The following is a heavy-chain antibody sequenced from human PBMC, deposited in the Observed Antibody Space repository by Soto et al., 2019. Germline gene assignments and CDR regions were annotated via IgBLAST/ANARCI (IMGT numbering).Heavy chain of an antibody. J-gene: IGHJ4*02. D-gene: IGHD6-19*01. Sequence: QVHLVESGGGVVQPERSLRLSCVAAGVAFSSFAMHWVRQAPGKGLEWVAVLSYDGSNRFYTDSVKGRFTISRDNFRNTMYLQMNRLRPEDTAMYYCARDREGYSSGWYLECGGQGTPVTVAS. CDR1: GVAFSSFA. CDR3: ARDREGYSSGWYLEC. V-gene: IGHV3-30-3*01. CDR2: LSYDGSNR.